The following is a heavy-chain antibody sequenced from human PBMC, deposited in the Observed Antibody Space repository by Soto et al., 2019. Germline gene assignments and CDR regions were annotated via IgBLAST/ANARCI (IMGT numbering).Heavy chain of an antibody. J-gene: IGHJ6*02. CDR2: IIPIFGTA. Sequence: SVKVSCKASGGTFSSYAISWVRQAPGQGLEWMGGIIPIFGTANYAQKLQGRVTMTTDTSTSTAYMELRSLRSDDTAVYYCARVKNYDFWSGYSPYGMDVWGQGTTVTVSS. D-gene: IGHD3-3*01. CDR3: ARVKNYDFWSGYSPYGMDV. V-gene: IGHV1-69*05. CDR1: GGTFSSYA.